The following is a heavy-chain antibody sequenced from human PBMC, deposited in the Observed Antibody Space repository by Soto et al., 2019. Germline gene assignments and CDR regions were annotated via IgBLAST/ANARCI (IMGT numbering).Heavy chain of an antibody. CDR3: ARRKKKARIVAVNAADFGGFNAFDV. V-gene: IGHV1-69*01. Sequence: QIQLVQSGAEIKKPGSSVKVSCKASGGTFSSYAINWVCQAPGQGLEWMGGIIPMFGTLKYAQTFQGRVTITAADSKSTVYMDLSSLRSGDTATYFCARRKKKARIVAVNAADFGGFNAFDVWGQGTEVIVSS. D-gene: IGHD2-21*01. J-gene: IGHJ3*01. CDR1: GGTFSSYA. CDR2: IIPMFGTL.